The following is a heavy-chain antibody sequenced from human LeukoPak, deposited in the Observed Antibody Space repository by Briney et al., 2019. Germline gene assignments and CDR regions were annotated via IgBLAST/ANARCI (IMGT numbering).Heavy chain of an antibody. CDR1: GFTFSSYG. V-gene: IGHV3-30*02. CDR2: IRYDGSNK. J-gene: IGHJ2*01. CDR3: ARSDDDRTYWYFAL. Sequence: GGSLRLSCAASGFTFSSYGMHWVRQAPGKGLEWVAFIRYDGSNKYYADSVKGRFTISRDNSKNTLYLQMNSLKTEDTALYYCARSDDDRTYWYFALWGRGTLVTVSS. D-gene: IGHD3-3*01.